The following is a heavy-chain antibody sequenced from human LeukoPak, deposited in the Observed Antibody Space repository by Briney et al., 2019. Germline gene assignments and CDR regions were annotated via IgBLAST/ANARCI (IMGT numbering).Heavy chain of an antibody. Sequence: ASVKVSCKASGYTFTSYDINWVRQATGRGLEWMGWMNPNSGNTGYAQKFQGRVTMTRNTSISTAYMELSSLRSEDTAVYYCARGHRGVTQTYYYYMDVWGKGTTVTVSS. CDR2: MNPNSGNT. D-gene: IGHD4-23*01. J-gene: IGHJ6*03. V-gene: IGHV1-8*01. CDR3: ARGHRGVTQTYYYYMDV. CDR1: GYTFTSYD.